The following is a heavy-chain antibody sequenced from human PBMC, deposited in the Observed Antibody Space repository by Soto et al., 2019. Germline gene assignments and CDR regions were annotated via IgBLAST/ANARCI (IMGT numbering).Heavy chain of an antibody. J-gene: IGHJ6*03. Sequence: ASVKVSCKASGYTFTSYDINWVRQATGQGLERMGWMNPNSGNTGYAQKFQGRVTMTRNTSISTAYMELSSLRSEDTAVYYCARGNELRYFDWLLANTYYYYMDVWGKGTTVTVSS. V-gene: IGHV1-8*01. D-gene: IGHD3-9*01. CDR2: MNPNSGNT. CDR1: GYTFTSYD. CDR3: ARGNELRYFDWLLANTYYYYMDV.